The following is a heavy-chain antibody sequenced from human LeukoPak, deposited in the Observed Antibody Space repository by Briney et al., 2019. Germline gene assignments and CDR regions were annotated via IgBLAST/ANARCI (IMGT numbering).Heavy chain of an antibody. CDR1: GYTFTSYY. Sequence: ASVKVSCKASGYTFTSYYMHWVRQAPGQGLEWMGIINPSGGSTSYAQKFQGRVTMTRDTSTSTVYMELSSLRSEDTAVYYCARVSRLEVGGCYFDYWGQGTLVTVSS. J-gene: IGHJ4*02. CDR2: INPSGGST. D-gene: IGHD2-15*01. CDR3: ARVSRLEVGGCYFDY. V-gene: IGHV1-46*01.